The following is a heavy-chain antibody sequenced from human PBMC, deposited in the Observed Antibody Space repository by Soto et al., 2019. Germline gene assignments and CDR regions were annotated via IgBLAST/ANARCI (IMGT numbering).Heavy chain of an antibody. CDR2: ISGSGGST. D-gene: IGHD3-10*01. CDR1: GFTFSSYA. V-gene: IGHV3-23*01. Sequence: EVQLLESGGGLVQPGGSLRLSCAASGFTFSSYAMSWVRQAPGKGLEWVSAISGSGGSTYYADSVKGRFTISRDNSKNTLYLQMNRLRAEDTAVYYCASYKLTGMRENWFDPWGQGTLVTVSS. J-gene: IGHJ5*02. CDR3: ASYKLTGMRENWFDP.